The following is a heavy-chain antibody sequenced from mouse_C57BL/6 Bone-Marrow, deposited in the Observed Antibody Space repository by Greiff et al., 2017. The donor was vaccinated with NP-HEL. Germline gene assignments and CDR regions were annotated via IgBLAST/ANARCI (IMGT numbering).Heavy chain of an antibody. CDR3: AKDNGYGGGFAC. CDR2: IDPSDSYT. CDR1: GYTFTSYW. J-gene: IGHJ3*01. D-gene: IGHD2-2*01. V-gene: IGHV1-69*01. Sequence: QVQLQQPGAELVMPGASVKLSCKASGYTFTSYWMHWVKQRPGQGLEWIGEIDPSDSYTNYNQKFKGKSTLTVDKSSSTAYMQLSSLTSEDSAVYYCAKDNGYGGGFACWGHGAMVTVST.